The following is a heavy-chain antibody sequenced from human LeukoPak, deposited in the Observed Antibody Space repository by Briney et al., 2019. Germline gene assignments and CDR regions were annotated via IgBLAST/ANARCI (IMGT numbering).Heavy chain of an antibody. CDR3: ARNDGDWQRYYFEL. D-gene: IGHD4-17*01. CDR2: ISGSAYAT. J-gene: IGHJ4*02. Sequence: PGGSLILSCAASGYTFSNYAMSWVRQPPGKGLEWVSTISGSAYATYYADSVKGRFTISRDNSKNTLYLQSSTLRAEDTAIYYCARNDGDWQRYYFELWGQGSLVTVSS. V-gene: IGHV3-23*01. CDR1: GYTFSNYA.